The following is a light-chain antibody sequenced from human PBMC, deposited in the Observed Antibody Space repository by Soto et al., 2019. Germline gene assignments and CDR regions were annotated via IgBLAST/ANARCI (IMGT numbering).Light chain of an antibody. CDR1: TSNIGTNI. J-gene: IGLJ3*02. CDR3: AAWDDSLNGPV. CDR2: DNN. V-gene: IGLV1-44*01. Sequence: QSAVTQPPSASGTPGQRVTISCSGSTSNIGTNIVNWYQHLPGTAPKLLIYDNNQRPSGVPDRFSGSTSGTSASLAISGLQSEDEASYYCAAWDDSLNGPVFGGGTKVTVL.